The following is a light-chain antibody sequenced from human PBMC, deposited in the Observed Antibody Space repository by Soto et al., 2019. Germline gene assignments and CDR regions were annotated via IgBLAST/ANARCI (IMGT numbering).Light chain of an antibody. CDR1: QSVSSNF. CDR2: GAS. V-gene: IGKV3-20*01. J-gene: IGKJ1*01. CDR3: QQYYRSPVT. Sequence: EIVLTQSPGTLSLSPGERATLSCRASQSVSSNFLAWYQQKPGQAPRLLIYGASSRATGIPDRFSGSGSGTDFTLTISSLEPEDFPVYYCQQYYRSPVTFGQGTKVDIK.